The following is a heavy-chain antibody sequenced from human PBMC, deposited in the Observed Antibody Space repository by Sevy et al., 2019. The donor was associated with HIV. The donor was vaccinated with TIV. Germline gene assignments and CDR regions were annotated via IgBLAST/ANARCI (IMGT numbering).Heavy chain of an antibody. CDR1: GYTFTSYY. CDR2: INPSGGST. D-gene: IGHD3-22*01. CDR3: ARTPTYYYDSSGHDAFDI. V-gene: IGHV1-46*01. Sequence: ASVKVSCKASGYTFTSYYMHWVRQAPGQGLEWMGIINPSGGSTSYAQKFQGRVTMTRDRSTSTVYMELSSLRSEDTAVYYCARTPTYYYDSSGHDAFDIWGQGTMVTVSS. J-gene: IGHJ3*02.